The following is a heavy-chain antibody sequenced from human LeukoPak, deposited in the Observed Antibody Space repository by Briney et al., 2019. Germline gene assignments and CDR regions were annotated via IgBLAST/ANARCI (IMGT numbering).Heavy chain of an antibody. J-gene: IGHJ3*02. CDR1: GFTVSSNY. CDR2: IYSGGST. V-gene: IGHV3-53*01. CDR3: ASALGYCSGGSCLDAFDI. D-gene: IGHD2-15*01. Sequence: PGGSLRLSCAASGFTVSSNYMSWVRQAPGKGLEGVSVIYSGGSTYYADSVKGRFNISRDNSKNTLYLQMNSLRAEDTAVYYCASALGYCSGGSCLDAFDIWGQGTMVTVSS.